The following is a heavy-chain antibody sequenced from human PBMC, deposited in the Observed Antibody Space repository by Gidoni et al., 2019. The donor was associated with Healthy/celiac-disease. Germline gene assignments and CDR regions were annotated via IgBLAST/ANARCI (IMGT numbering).Heavy chain of an antibody. Sequence: QLQLQESGPGLVKPSETLSLTCTVSGGSISSSSYYWGWIRPPPGMGLEWIGSIYYSGSTYYNPSLKSRVTISVDTSKNQFSLKLSSVTAADTAVYYCARDQGANPPREWLLFSRFGTDYYYGMDVWGQGTTVTVSS. J-gene: IGHJ6*02. CDR2: IYYSGST. CDR3: ARDQGANPPREWLLFSRFGTDYYYGMDV. CDR1: GGSISSSSYY. V-gene: IGHV4-39*07. D-gene: IGHD3-3*01.